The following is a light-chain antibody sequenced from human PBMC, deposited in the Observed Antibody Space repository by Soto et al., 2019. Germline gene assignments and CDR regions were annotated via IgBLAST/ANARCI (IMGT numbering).Light chain of an antibody. CDR1: QSINIY. V-gene: IGKV1-39*01. Sequence: DIQMTQSPSSLFASVGDRVTVTCRASQSINIYLNLYQQKPGKAPTLLIYGASSLQSGVPSRFSGGGSLTDFTLTISALQPEDFATYYCQQSYRSPYTFGQGTKLEI. J-gene: IGKJ2*01. CDR2: GAS. CDR3: QQSYRSPYT.